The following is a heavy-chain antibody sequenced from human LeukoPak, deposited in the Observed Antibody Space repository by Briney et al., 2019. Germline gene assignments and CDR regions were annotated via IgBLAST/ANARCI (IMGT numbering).Heavy chain of an antibody. Sequence: GGSLRLSCEASGFTVSSYWMTWVRQAPGKGLGWVANIKPDGSAKNYVDSVEGRFTISRDNAKNSLYIQMNSLRAEDTGIYYCARDQSVPGTRGTAHIWSQGTVVTVSS. D-gene: IGHD6-13*01. CDR2: IKPDGSAK. J-gene: IGHJ3*02. V-gene: IGHV3-7*01. CDR3: ARDQSVPGTRGTAHI. CDR1: GFTVSSYW.